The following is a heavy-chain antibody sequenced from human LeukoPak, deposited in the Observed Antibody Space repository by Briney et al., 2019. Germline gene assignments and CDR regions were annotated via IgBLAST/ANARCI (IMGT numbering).Heavy chain of an antibody. CDR1: GGTFSSYA. V-gene: IGHV1-69*04. CDR3: ARDPGIAVVGMVDFSY. Sequence: SVKVSCKASGGTFSSYAISWVRQAPGQGLEWMGRIIPILGIANYAQKFQGRVTITADKSTSTAYMELSSLRSEDTAVYYCARDPGIAVVGMVDFSYWGQGTLVTVSS. D-gene: IGHD6-19*01. J-gene: IGHJ4*02. CDR2: IIPILGIA.